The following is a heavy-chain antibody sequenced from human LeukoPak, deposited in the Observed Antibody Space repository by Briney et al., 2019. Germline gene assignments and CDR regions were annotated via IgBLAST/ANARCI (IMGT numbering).Heavy chain of an antibody. D-gene: IGHD1-1*01. V-gene: IGHV4-38-2*01. CDR3: AGDKETTGNGRPNWFDP. CDR1: GYSISSGYY. Sequence: SETLSLTCAVSGYSISSGYYWGWIRPPPGKGLQWIGSIFQRGYSYYNPSLKSRVTISVDTSRNQFSLKSSSVTAADTAVYYCAGDKETTGNGRPNWFDPWGQGTLVTVSS. CDR2: IFQRGYS. J-gene: IGHJ5*02.